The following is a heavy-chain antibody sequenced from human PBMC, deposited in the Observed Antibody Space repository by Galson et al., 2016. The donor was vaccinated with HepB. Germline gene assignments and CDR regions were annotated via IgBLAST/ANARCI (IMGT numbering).Heavy chain of an antibody. D-gene: IGHD3-22*01. CDR2: IYYSGST. Sequence: SETLSLTCTVSGGSISSSSYYWGWIRQPLGKGLEWIGSIYYSGSTYYNPSLKSRVTISVDTSKNQFSLKLSSVTAADTAVCYCARLPYDSSGYKFDPWGQGTLVTVSS. J-gene: IGHJ5*02. CDR1: GGSISSSSYY. V-gene: IGHV4-39*01. CDR3: ARLPYDSSGYKFDP.